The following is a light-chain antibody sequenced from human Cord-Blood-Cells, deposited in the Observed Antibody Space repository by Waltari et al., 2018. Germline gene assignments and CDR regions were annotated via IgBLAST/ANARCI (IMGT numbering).Light chain of an antibody. V-gene: IGKV1-39*01. Sequence: DIQMTQSPSSLSASVGDRVTITCRASQSISSYLNWYQQKPGKAPKLLIYAASSLQSGVPLRFSGNGSGTDFTLTISSLQTEDFATYFCPQSYSTPPTFGGGTQVEIK. CDR3: PQSYSTPPT. J-gene: IGKJ4*01. CDR1: QSISSY. CDR2: AAS.